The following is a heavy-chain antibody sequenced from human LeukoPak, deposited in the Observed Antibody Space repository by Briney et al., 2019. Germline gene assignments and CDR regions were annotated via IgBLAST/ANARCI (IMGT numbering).Heavy chain of an antibody. V-gene: IGHV4-31*03. J-gene: IGHJ4*02. CDR3: ARGYIGSSSVPKNYYFDY. CDR2: IYYSGST. CDR1: GDSISSGNYY. Sequence: PSETLSLTCTVSGDSISSGNYYWSWIRQHPGKGLEWIGYIYYSGSTYYNPSLKSRVTISVDTSKNQFSLKLSSLRSEDTAVYYCARGYIGSSSVPKNYYFDYWGQGTLVTVSS. D-gene: IGHD3-10*01.